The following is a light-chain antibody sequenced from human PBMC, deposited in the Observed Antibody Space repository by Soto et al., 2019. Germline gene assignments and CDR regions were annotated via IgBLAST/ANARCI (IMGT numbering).Light chain of an antibody. CDR3: ETWDSNTRV. J-gene: IGLJ2*01. CDR1: SGHSSYI. V-gene: IGLV4-60*02. Sequence: QSVPTQSSSASASLGSSVKSTCTLSSGHSSYIIAWHHQQPGKAPRYLMKLEGSGSYNKGSGVPDRFSGSSSGADRYLTISNLQFEDEANYYCETWDSNTRVFGGGTKLTVL. CDR2: LEGSGSY.